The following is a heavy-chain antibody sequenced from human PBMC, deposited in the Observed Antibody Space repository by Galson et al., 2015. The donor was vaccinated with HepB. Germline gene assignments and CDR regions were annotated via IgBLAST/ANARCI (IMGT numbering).Heavy chain of an antibody. CDR3: ARDRGLELIDAFDV. V-gene: IGHV3-21*01. D-gene: IGHD1-7*01. J-gene: IGHJ3*01. CDR2: ISKSSSYI. CDR1: GFSISSYA. Sequence: SLRLSCAASGFSISSYAMDWVRQAPGKGLEWVSSISKSSSYIKYADSLKDRFTISRDNAKNSLFLQMNSLRAEDTAVYYCARDRGLELIDAFDVWGQGTMVTVSS.